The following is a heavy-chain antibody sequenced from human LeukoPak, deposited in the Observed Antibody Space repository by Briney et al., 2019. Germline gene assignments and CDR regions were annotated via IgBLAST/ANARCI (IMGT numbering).Heavy chain of an antibody. Sequence: GGSLRLCCAASGFTFSNYNMNWVRQAPGKGLEWVSSISSSSSYIYYADSVKGRFTISRDNAKNSLYLQMNSLRAEDTAVYYCARGMTTVTTWFDPWGQGTLVTVSS. J-gene: IGHJ5*02. CDR1: GFTFSNYN. CDR2: ISSSSSYI. CDR3: ARGMTTVTTWFDP. D-gene: IGHD4-17*01. V-gene: IGHV3-21*01.